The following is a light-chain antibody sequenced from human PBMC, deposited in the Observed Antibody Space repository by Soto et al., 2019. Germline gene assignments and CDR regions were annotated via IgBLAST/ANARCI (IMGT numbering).Light chain of an antibody. CDR3: QQSNSLLYG. Sequence: DIQMTQSPSSLSASVGDRVTITCRASQSISSYLNWYQQNPGTAPKLLIHGASSLQSGVPSRFSGNGSGTDFPHTIGSLQPEGCATYYCQQSNSLLYGCGQGTKLEIK. V-gene: IGKV1-39*01. CDR2: GAS. J-gene: IGKJ2*03. CDR1: QSISSY.